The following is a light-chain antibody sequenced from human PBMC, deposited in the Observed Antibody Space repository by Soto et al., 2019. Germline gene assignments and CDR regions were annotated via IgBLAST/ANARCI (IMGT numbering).Light chain of an antibody. Sequence: EVVFTHSPATLSLSPGERATPSCRASQTISSYLAWYQQKPGQAPRLLIYAASKRATGIPVRFSGSGSGTDFTLTISSLEPEDFAVYYCQQRTNWLWTFGGGTKVDIK. V-gene: IGKV3-11*01. J-gene: IGKJ4*01. CDR2: AAS. CDR3: QQRTNWLWT. CDR1: QTISSY.